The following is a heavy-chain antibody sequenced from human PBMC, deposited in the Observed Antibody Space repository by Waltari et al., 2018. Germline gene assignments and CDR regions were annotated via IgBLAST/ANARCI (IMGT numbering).Heavy chain of an antibody. Sequence: EVQLVESGGGLVQPGGSLRLSCAASGLTFRCYWMHWVRQAPGKGLVWVSDINTDGSTTNYADSVKGRFTISRDNAKNTLYLQMDSLRAEETAVYYCVIGAQHVSNWYASEYFQHWGQGTLVTVSS. J-gene: IGHJ1*01. CDR1: GLTFRCYW. V-gene: IGHV3-74*01. CDR3: VIGAQHVSNWYASEYFQH. CDR2: INTDGSTT. D-gene: IGHD6-13*01.